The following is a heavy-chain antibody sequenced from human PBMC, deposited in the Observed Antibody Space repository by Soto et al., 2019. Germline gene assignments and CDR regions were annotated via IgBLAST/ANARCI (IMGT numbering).Heavy chain of an antibody. CDR3: ARIGYCDFWSGSLWGPFDY. CDR2: IFSNDEK. J-gene: IGHJ4*02. V-gene: IGHV2-26*01. CDR1: GFSLSNARMG. Sequence: QVTLKESGPVLVKPTETLTLTCTVSGFSLSNARMGVSWFRQPPGKALERLAHIFSNDEKTYSTSLKSRLTTSKATSKNQVVLTMTNMDPVHTDTYYCARIGYCDFWSGSLWGPFDYWGQGTLVTVSS. D-gene: IGHD3-3*01.